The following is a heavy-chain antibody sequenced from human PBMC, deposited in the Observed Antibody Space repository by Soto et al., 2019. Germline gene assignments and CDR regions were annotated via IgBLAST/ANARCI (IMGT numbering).Heavy chain of an antibody. J-gene: IGHJ4*02. CDR3: ARVPKRFGEYNFDY. CDR1: GYTFTSYG. Sequence: ASVKVSCKASGYTFTSYGISWVRQALGQGLEWMGWISAYNGNTNYAQKLQGRVTMTTDTSTSTAYMELRSLRSDDTAVYYCARVPKRFGEYNFDYWGQGTLVTVSS. V-gene: IGHV1-18*04. D-gene: IGHD3-10*01. CDR2: ISAYNGNT.